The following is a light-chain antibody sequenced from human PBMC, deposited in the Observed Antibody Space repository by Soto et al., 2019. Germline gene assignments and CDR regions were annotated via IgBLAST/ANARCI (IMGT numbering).Light chain of an antibody. J-gene: IGKJ1*01. CDR3: QQYGSYSPWT. Sequence: DIQMTQSPSTLSASVGDRVTITCRASQSISSWLAWYQQKTGKAPKLLIYKASSLESGVPSRFSGSGSGTECALTISSLQPDDFASYYCQQYGSYSPWTFGQGTKVEIK. CDR2: KAS. CDR1: QSISSW. V-gene: IGKV1-5*03.